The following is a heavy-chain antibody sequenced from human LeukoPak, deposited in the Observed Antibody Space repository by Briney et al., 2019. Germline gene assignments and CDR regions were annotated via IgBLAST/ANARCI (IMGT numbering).Heavy chain of an antibody. J-gene: IGHJ4*02. CDR1: GGSFSGYY. CDR3: AIRLLWFGELLK. CDR2: INHSGST. D-gene: IGHD3-10*01. V-gene: IGHV4-34*01. Sequence: PSETLSLTCAVHGGSFSGYYWSWIRQPPGKGLEWIGEINHSGSTNYNPSLKSRVTISVDTSKNQFSLKLSSVTAADTAVYYCAIRLLWFGELLKWGQGTLVTVSS.